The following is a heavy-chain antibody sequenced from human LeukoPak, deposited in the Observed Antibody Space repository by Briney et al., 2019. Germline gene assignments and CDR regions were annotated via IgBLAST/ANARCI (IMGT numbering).Heavy chain of an antibody. CDR3: ARDSPIGVVIIGYFDY. V-gene: IGHV3-23*01. CDR2: ISNSGGST. CDR1: GFTFINYA. J-gene: IGHJ4*02. D-gene: IGHD3-3*01. Sequence: GGSLRLSCAASGFTFINYAMSWVRQAPGKGLEWVSAISNSGGSTYHTGSVKGRFTISRDNSKNTLYLQMNSLRAEDTAVYYCARDSPIGVVIIGYFDYWGQGTLVTVSS.